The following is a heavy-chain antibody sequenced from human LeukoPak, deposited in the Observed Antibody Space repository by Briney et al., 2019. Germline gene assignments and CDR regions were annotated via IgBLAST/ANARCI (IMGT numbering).Heavy chain of an antibody. CDR3: ARSRFAERYSRIPWFDP. CDR2: IYHSGST. Sequence: PSETLSLTCAVSGGSISSGGYSWSWIRQPPGKGLEWIGYIYHSGSTYYNPSLKSRVTISVDRSKNQFSLKLSSVTAADTAVYYCARSRFAERYSRIPWFDPWGQGTLVTVSS. D-gene: IGHD2-21*01. CDR1: GGSISSGGYS. V-gene: IGHV4-30-2*02. J-gene: IGHJ5*02.